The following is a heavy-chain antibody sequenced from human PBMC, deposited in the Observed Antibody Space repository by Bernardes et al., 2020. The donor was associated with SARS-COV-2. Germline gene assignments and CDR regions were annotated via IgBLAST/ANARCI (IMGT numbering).Heavy chain of an antibody. Sequence: GGSLRLSCAASGFTFNTYAMNWVRQAPGKGLEWVSAISGSGDSTYYADSVKGRFTISRDNSKNTLYLQMNSLRAEDTALYYCAKNLESVALGLFYYYGLDVWGQGTTVTVSS. CDR2: ISGSGDST. CDR1: GFTFNTYA. D-gene: IGHD2-21*01. CDR3: AKNLESVALGLFYYYGLDV. V-gene: IGHV3-23*01. J-gene: IGHJ6*02.